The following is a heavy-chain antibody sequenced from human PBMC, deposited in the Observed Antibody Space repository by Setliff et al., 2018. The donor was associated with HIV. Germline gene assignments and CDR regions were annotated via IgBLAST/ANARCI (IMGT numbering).Heavy chain of an antibody. CDR3: VGGHYDLWSGYVNYYLDL. Sequence: GGSLRLSCAASGFMFGSYGMHWVRQAPVKGLKWMALISNDGSHKYYADSVKGRFTISRDNSKNTLYLRMDSLRPEDTALYYCVGGHYDLWSGYVNYYLDLWGQRTLVTVSS. CDR1: GFMFGSYG. CDR2: ISNDGSHK. J-gene: IGHJ4*02. V-gene: IGHV3-30*04. D-gene: IGHD3-3*01.